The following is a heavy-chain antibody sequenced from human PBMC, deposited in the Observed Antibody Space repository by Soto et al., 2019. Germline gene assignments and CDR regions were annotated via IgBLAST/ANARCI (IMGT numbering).Heavy chain of an antibody. V-gene: IGHV1-18*01. Sequence: QVQLVQSGAEVKKPGASVKVSCKASGYTFTSYGISWVRQAPGQGLEWMGWISAYNGNTNYAQKLQGRVTMTTDTSTSTAYMELRSLRSDDTAVYYCARVDDPPIFGVVITFDYWGQGTLVTVSS. D-gene: IGHD3-3*01. CDR1: GYTFTSYG. J-gene: IGHJ4*02. CDR3: ARVDDPPIFGVVITFDY. CDR2: ISAYNGNT.